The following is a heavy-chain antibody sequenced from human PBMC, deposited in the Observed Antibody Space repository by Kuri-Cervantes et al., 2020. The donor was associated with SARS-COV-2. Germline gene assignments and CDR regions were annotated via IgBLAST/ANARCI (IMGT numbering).Heavy chain of an antibody. CDR2: IYYSGST. V-gene: IGHV4-39*07. Sequence: SETLSLTCTVSGGSISSSSYYWGWIRQPPGKGLEWIGSIYYSGSTYYNPSLKSRVTIPVDTSKNQFSLKLSSVTAADTAVYYCARRDLSSTSINNWFDPWGQGTLVTVSS. CDR1: GGSISSSSYY. D-gene: IGHD2-2*01. J-gene: IGHJ5*02. CDR3: ARRDLSSTSINNWFDP.